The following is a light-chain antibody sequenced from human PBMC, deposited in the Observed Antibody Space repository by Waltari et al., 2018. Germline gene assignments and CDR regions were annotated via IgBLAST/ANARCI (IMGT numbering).Light chain of an antibody. CDR3: SSYTSSGVV. CDR2: DVF. J-gene: IGLJ2*01. V-gene: IGLV2-18*02. Sequence: QSALTQPPSVSGSPGQSVTISCTGSSSDVGPYNRVSWYQQPPGAAPRLMIYDVFDRPSGVPGRFSGSKSGDTASLTISGLQAEDEADYYCSSYTSSGVVFGGGTKLTVL. CDR1: SSDVGPYNR.